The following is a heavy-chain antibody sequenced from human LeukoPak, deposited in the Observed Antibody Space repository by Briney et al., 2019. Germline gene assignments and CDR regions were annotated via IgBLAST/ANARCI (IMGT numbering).Heavy chain of an antibody. CDR1: GFTFDDYA. CDR3: AKARWEPNFDY. V-gene: IGHV3-43*02. D-gene: IGHD1-26*01. Sequence: GGSLRLSCAASGFTFDDYAMHWVRHGPGKSLEWVSLINENGDISYYGDSVRGRFTVSRDNAKNSLYLQMNSLTTEDTALYYCAKARWEPNFDYWGQGTLVTVSS. J-gene: IGHJ4*02. CDR2: INENGDIS.